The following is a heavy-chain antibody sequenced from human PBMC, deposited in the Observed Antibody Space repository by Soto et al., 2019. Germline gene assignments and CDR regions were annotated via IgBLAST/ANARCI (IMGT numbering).Heavy chain of an antibody. CDR3: ERVPPYSSRWYFDL. CDR1: GYTFTNYD. J-gene: IGHJ2*01. CDR2: ISAYNGNT. V-gene: IGHV1-18*01. Sequence: QVQLVQSGAEVKKPGSSVKVSGNASGYTFTNYDINWVRQAPGQGLEWMGWISAYNGNTNYAQKLQGRVTMTTYTSTSEAYMELRSLRYDDTAVYYCERVPPYSSRWYFDLWGRGTMVTVSS. D-gene: IGHD6-13*01.